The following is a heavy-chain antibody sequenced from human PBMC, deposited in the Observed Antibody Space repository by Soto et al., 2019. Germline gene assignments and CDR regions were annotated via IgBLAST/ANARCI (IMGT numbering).Heavy chain of an antibody. D-gene: IGHD3-16*01. Sequence: CKASGYTFTNHGINWVRQAPGQGLEWMGWINPYNANTNYAQKLQGRVTMTTDTSTSTAYMDLGSLTSDDTAVYYCARDRVAGIWGDAFDIWGQGTMVTVSS. V-gene: IGHV1-18*04. CDR2: INPYNANT. J-gene: IGHJ3*02. CDR1: GYTFTNHG. CDR3: ARDRVAGIWGDAFDI.